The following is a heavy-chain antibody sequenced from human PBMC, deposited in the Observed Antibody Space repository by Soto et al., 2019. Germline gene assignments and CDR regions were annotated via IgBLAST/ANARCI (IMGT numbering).Heavy chain of an antibody. CDR1: GCTFSSYA. CDR3: AKEKIAAAGNWSDP. J-gene: IGHJ5*02. Sequence: GGSLRLSCAASGCTFSSYAMSWVRQAPGKGLEWVSAISGSGGSTYYADSVKGRFTISRDNSKNTLYLQMNGLRAEDTAVYYCAKEKIAAAGNWSDPWGEGTLVTVYS. D-gene: IGHD6-13*01. CDR2: ISGSGGST. V-gene: IGHV3-23*01.